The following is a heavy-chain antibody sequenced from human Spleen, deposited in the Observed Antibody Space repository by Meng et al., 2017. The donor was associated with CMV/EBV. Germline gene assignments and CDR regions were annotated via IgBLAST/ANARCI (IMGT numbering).Heavy chain of an antibody. D-gene: IGHD5-18*01. CDR3: ARDRRGGYSYGSNFDY. Sequence: GGSLRLTCAASGFTFSSYSMNWVRQAPGKGLEWVSYISSSSSTIYYADSVEGRFTISRDNAKNSLYLQMNSLRAEDTAVYYCARDRRGGYSYGSNFDYWGQGTLVTVSS. CDR2: ISSSSSTI. V-gene: IGHV3-48*04. CDR1: GFTFSSYS. J-gene: IGHJ4*02.